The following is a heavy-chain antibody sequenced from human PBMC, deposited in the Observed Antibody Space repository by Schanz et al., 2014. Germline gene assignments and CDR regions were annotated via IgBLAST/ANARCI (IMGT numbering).Heavy chain of an antibody. CDR2: IGYLGDT. CDR3: AKGMGYCSGGTCYDYYYYGLDV. V-gene: IGHV3-13*01. Sequence: EVQLVESGGGLVQPGGSLRLSCAASGFTLSNSDMHWVRQGTGKGLEWVSTIGYLGDTYYPDSVKGRFTVSRDSGQNSLYLQMNSLRAEDTAVYYCAKGMGYCSGGTCYDYYYYGLDVWGQGTTVTVSS. J-gene: IGHJ6*02. CDR1: GFTLSNSD. D-gene: IGHD2-15*01.